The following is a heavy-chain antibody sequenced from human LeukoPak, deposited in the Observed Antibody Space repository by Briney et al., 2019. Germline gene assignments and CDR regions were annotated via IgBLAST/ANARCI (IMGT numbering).Heavy chain of an antibody. CDR1: GGSISSYY. CDR2: IYTSGST. D-gene: IGHD5-18*01. J-gene: IGHJ4*02. Sequence: SETLSLTCTVSGGSISSYYWSWIRQPAGKGLEWIGRIYTSGSTNYNPSLKSRVTMSVDTSKNQFSLKLSSVTAADTAVYYCARGRPWIQLWLAVYYFDYWGQGTLVTVSS. V-gene: IGHV4-4*07. CDR3: ARGRPWIQLWLAVYYFDY.